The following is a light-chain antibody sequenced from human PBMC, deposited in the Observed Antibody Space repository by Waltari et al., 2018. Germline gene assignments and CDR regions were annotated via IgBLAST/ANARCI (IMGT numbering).Light chain of an antibody. CDR3: QQRRNWPLT. V-gene: IGKV3-11*01. Sequence: EIVLTQSPAILSFSPGERATLSVSASQSVGTYLAWYQQRPGQSPRLLIYDASYRATGIPARFSGSGSGTDFTLTISSLQPEDFAVYYCQQRRNWPLTFGGGTRVQI. CDR2: DAS. J-gene: IGKJ4*01. CDR1: QSVGTY.